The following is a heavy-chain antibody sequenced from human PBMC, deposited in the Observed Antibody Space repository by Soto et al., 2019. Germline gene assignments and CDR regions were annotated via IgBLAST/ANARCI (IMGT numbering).Heavy chain of an antibody. Sequence: SETLSLTCTVSGGSISSGGYYWSWIRQHPGKGLEWIGYIYYSGSTYYNPSLKSRVTISVDTSKNQFSLKLSSVTAADTAVYYCARVTGVVPAYMDVWGQGTTVTVSS. CDR2: IYYSGST. J-gene: IGHJ6*03. D-gene: IGHD2-2*01. CDR1: GGSISSGGYY. V-gene: IGHV4-31*03. CDR3: ARVTGVVPAYMDV.